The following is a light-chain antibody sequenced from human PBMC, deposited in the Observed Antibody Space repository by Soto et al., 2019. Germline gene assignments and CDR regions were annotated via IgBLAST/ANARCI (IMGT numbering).Light chain of an antibody. J-gene: IGKJ4*01. CDR1: QNVGGY. CDR2: DAS. CDR3: QQRNSWPLT. Sequence: EIVLTQSPATLSLSPGERATLSCRASQNVGGYLAWYHQKPGQAPRLLISDASNRAAGIPARFSGIGSGTDFTLNISSLEPEDFAVYYCQQRNSWPLTFGGGTKVEIK. V-gene: IGKV3-11*01.